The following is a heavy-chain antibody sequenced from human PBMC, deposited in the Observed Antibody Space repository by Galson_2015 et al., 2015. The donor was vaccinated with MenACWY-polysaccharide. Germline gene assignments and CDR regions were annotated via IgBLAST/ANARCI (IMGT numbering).Heavy chain of an antibody. Sequence: SLRLSCAASGFTFSSYYMRWVRQAPGKGLEWVANIKEDGTEKYYVDSVKGLFTISRDNAKNSLYLQMNSLRAEDTAVYYCARGVAPGAFDFRGEGTMVTVSS. D-gene: IGHD2-15*01. CDR2: IKEDGTEK. J-gene: IGHJ3*01. CDR1: GFTFSSYY. CDR3: ARGVAPGAFDF. V-gene: IGHV3-7*01.